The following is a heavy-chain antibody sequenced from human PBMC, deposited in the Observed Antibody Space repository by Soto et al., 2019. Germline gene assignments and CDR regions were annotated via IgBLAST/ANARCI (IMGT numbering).Heavy chain of an antibody. D-gene: IGHD2-2*01. Sequence: SETLSLTCTVSGGSISSYYWSWIRQPPGKGLEWIGYIYYSGSTNYNPSLKSRVTISVDTSKNQFSLKLSSVTAADTAVYYCVRLHVVPAAMGLGPYYYMDVWGKGTTVTVSS. CDR3: VRLHVVPAAMGLGPYYYMDV. CDR2: IYYSGST. V-gene: IGHV4-59*08. J-gene: IGHJ6*03. CDR1: GGSISSYY.